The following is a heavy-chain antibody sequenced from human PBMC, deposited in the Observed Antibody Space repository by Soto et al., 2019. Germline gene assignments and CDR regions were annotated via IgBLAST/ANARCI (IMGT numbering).Heavy chain of an antibody. CDR1: GFTFSSYA. CDR2: ISGSGGST. CDR3: AKRYEDYDYYYYIDV. V-gene: IGHV3-23*01. Sequence: EVQLLESGGGLVQPGGSLRLSCAASGFTFSSYAMSWVRQAPGKGLVWVSAISGSGGSTYYADSVKGRFTISKDNSKNTLYRQMNSLRADDTAVDSCAKRYEDYDYYYYIDVWGSGTTVTVSS. J-gene: IGHJ6*03. D-gene: IGHD5-12*01.